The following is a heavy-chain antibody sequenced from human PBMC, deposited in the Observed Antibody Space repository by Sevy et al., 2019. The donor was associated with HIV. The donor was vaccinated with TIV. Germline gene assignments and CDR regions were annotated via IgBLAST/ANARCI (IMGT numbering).Heavy chain of an antibody. CDR1: GFTFNIYS. CDR2: LSFGGGKI. J-gene: IGHJ4*02. D-gene: IGHD2-8*01. Sequence: GGSLRLSCAASGFTFNIYSMSWVRQTPGKGLGWVATLSFGGGKINHVDSVKGRFTMSRDDSKNAVYLQMNNLRVEDTAIYYCAREGCTKPHDYWGQGTLVTVSS. CDR3: AREGCTKPHDY. V-gene: IGHV3-23*01.